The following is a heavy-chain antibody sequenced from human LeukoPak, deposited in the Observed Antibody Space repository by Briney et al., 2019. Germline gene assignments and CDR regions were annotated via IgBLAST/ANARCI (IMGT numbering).Heavy chain of an antibody. CDR3: ASAPSEIGGYYPEYFRH. D-gene: IGHD3-22*01. V-gene: IGHV3-74*01. CDR2: IKSDGGT. CDR1: GFTFSTYW. J-gene: IGHJ1*01. Sequence: GGSLRLSCAASGFTFSTYWMHWVRQAPGKGLVWVSRIKSDGGTNYADSVKGRFTISRDNAKKTVSLQMNSLRPEDTGVYYCASAPSEIGGYYPEYFRHWGQGTLVTVSS.